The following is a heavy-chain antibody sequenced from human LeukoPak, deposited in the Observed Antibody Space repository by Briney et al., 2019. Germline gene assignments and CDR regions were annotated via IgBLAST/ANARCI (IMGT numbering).Heavy chain of an antibody. V-gene: IGHV3-64*02. D-gene: IGHD3-22*01. Sequence: GGSLRLSCAASGFTFSNYPMHWVPQAPGKGLEYVSTISSNGGSTYYADSVKGRFTISRDNSKNTLYLQMGSLRAEDMAVYYCAREGYYYDGSGYPLAFDFWGQGTLVTVSS. J-gene: IGHJ4*02. CDR3: AREGYYYDGSGYPLAFDF. CDR2: ISSNGGST. CDR1: GFTFSNYP.